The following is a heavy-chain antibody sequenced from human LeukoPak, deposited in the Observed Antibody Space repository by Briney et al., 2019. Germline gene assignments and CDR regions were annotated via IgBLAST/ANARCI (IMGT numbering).Heavy chain of an antibody. V-gene: IGHV4-59*01. CDR2: IYYSGST. Sequence: PSETLSLTCTVSGGSISSYYWSWIRQPPGKGLEWIGYIYYSGSTNYNPSLKSRVTISVDTSKNQFSLKLSSVTAADTAVYYCQRGYCSGGSCDWFGPWGQGTLVTVSS. CDR3: QRGYCSGGSCDWFGP. CDR1: GGSISSYY. D-gene: IGHD2-15*01. J-gene: IGHJ5*02.